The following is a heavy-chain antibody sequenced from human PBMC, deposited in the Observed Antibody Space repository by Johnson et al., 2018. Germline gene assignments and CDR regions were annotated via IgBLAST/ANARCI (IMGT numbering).Heavy chain of an antibody. J-gene: IGHJ1*01. D-gene: IGHD1-26*01. Sequence: VQLVQSGGGLVKPGGSLRLSCAASGFIFSNYAMSWVRQAPGKGLEWVSTISGGGGYTYYADSVKGRFTISRDNSKNTQYLQMNSLRADDTAVYYCAKDQFEGANHFHHWGQGTLVTVSS. CDR1: GFIFSNYA. CDR3: AKDQFEGANHFHH. V-gene: IGHV3-23*04. CDR2: ISGGGGYT.